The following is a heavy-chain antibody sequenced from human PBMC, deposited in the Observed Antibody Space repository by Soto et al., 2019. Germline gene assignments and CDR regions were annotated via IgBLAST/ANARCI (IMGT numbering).Heavy chain of an antibody. Sequence: GGALRLSCADPGFTFSDYYMSWIRQDPGKGLEWVSYISSSGSTIYYADSVKGRFTISRDNAKNSLYLQMNSLRAEDTAVYYCARSSFEAHNAFDIWGQGTMVTVSS. D-gene: IGHD6-13*01. J-gene: IGHJ3*02. CDR1: GFTFSDYY. V-gene: IGHV3-11*01. CDR3: ARSSFEAHNAFDI. CDR2: ISSSGSTI.